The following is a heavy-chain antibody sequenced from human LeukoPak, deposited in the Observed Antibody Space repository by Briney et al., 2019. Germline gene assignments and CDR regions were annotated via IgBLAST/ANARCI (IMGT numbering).Heavy chain of an antibody. CDR2: IYTSGST. D-gene: IGHD4/OR15-4a*01. Sequence: SETLSLTCTVSGGSISSGSYYWSWIRQPAGKGLEWIGRIYTSGSTNYNPSLKSRVTISVDTSKNQFSLKLSSVTAADTAVYYCARDPGLYYFDYWGQGTLVTVSS. CDR1: GGSISSGSYY. CDR3: ARDPGLYYFDY. V-gene: IGHV4-61*02. J-gene: IGHJ4*02.